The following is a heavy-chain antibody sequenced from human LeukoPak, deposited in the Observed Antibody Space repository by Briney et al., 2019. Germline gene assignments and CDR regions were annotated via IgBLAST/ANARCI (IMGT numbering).Heavy chain of an antibody. J-gene: IGHJ4*02. Sequence: GGSLRLSCAASGFTFSSYAMHWVRQAPGKGLEWVAVISYDGSNKYYADSVKGRFTISRDNSKNTLYLQMNSLRAEDTAVYYCTTLSFVWFGDDYWGQGTLVTVSS. CDR2: ISYDGSNK. V-gene: IGHV3-30-3*01. D-gene: IGHD3-10*01. CDR1: GFTFSSYA. CDR3: TTLSFVWFGDDY.